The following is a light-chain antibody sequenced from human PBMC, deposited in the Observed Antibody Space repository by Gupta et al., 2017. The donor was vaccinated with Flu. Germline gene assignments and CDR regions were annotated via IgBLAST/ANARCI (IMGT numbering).Light chain of an antibody. J-gene: IGLJ2*01. Sequence: RVTLSCSGSNSNSGSKYGHWYQQLPGTAPKLLISRNYERPSGVTDRFACSKAGTSASLAIRGLRSEDEADYCGASWDDSVSGVVFGGGTKLTVL. CDR2: RNY. CDR3: ASWDDSVSGVV. V-gene: IGLV1-47*01. CDR1: NSNSGSKY.